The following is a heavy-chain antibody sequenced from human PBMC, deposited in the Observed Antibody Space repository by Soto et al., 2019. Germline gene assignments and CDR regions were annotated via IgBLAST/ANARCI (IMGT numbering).Heavy chain of an antibody. V-gene: IGHV2-5*01. Sequence: SGPTLVKPTQTLTLTCTFSGFSLSTSGVGVGWIRQPPGKALEWLALIYWNDDKRSSPSLKSRLTITKDTSKNQVVLTMTNMDPVDTATYYCAHRLLDRIHEHDAFDIWGQGTMVTVSS. D-gene: IGHD3-22*01. J-gene: IGHJ3*02. CDR2: IYWNDDK. CDR1: GFSLSTSGVG. CDR3: AHRLLDRIHEHDAFDI.